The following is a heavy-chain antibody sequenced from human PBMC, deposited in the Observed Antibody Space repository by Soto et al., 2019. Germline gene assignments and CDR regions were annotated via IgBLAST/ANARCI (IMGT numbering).Heavy chain of an antibody. Sequence: QVQLQESGPGLVQPSETLSLTCTVSGVSINTYYWSWIRQSPGKGLQWIGYIFSSGSTNYNPSLKSRVTISIDTSNNQSSLRLTSVTAADTAVYYCARLYYYGSGSQEFDYWGPGTLVTVSP. CDR3: ARLYYYGSGSQEFDY. D-gene: IGHD3-10*01. V-gene: IGHV4-59*08. CDR1: GVSINTYY. J-gene: IGHJ4*02. CDR2: IFSSGST.